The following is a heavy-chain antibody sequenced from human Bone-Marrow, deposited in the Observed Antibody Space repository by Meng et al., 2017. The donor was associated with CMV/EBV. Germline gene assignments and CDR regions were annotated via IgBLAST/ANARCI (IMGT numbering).Heavy chain of an antibody. CDR2: IHYSGRT. J-gene: IGHJ4*02. Sequence: SETLSPPCTVSGAPISSGGYCWGWIRQPPGKRLEWIGSIHYSGRTYYNPSPKSRVTISVDTSKNQFSLRLSSLTAAATSEYYCARVREGSGDSWGQGTLVTVSS. D-gene: IGHD5-24*01. CDR1: GAPISSGGYC. CDR3: ARVREGSGDS. V-gene: IGHV4-39*01.